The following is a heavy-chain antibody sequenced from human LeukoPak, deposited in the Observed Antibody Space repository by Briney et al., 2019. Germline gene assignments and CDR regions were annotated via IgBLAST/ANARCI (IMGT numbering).Heavy chain of an antibody. J-gene: IGHJ4*02. Sequence: PGGSLRLSCAASGFTFSSYAMSWVRQAPGKGLEWVSAISGSGGSTYYADSVKGRFTISRDNSKNTLYLQMNSLRAEDTAVYYCAKRYCSSTSCYSDRYFDYWGQGTLVTVSS. D-gene: IGHD2-2*01. CDR3: AKRYCSSTSCYSDRYFDY. CDR1: GFTFSSYA. CDR2: ISGSGGST. V-gene: IGHV3-23*01.